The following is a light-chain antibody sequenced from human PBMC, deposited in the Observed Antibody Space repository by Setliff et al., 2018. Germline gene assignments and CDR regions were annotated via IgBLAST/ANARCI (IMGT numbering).Light chain of an antibody. V-gene: IGLV2-11*01. Sequence: QSALTQPRSVSGSPGQSVTISCTGTSSDVGGYNYVSWYQQHPGKAPKVMIYDVGKRPSGVSNRFSGSKSGNTASLTISGLQAEDEADYYCSSYTGSNSHVFGTGTKVTVL. J-gene: IGLJ1*01. CDR2: DVG. CDR1: SSDVGGYNY. CDR3: SSYTGSNSHV.